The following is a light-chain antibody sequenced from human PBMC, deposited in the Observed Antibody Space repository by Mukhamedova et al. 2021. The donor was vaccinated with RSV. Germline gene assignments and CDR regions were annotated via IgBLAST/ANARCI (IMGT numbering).Light chain of an antibody. Sequence: CQASQDICNFLNWYQQKPGKAPKLLIYDASNLETGVPSRFSGRGSGTEFTFTINSLQPEDIATYYCQQYDSLITFGQGTRLDIK. CDR3: QQYDSLIT. CDR2: DAS. J-gene: IGKJ5*01. CDR1: QDICNF. V-gene: IGKV1-33*01.